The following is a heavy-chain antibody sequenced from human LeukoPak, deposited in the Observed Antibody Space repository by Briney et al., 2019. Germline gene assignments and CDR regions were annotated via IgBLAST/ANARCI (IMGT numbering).Heavy chain of an antibody. J-gene: IGHJ4*02. CDR1: GFSFSSYW. V-gene: IGHV3-74*01. CDR2: INSDGSGT. D-gene: IGHD3-22*01. CDR3: ARDTSYYYDSSGYFDY. Sequence: GGSLRLSCAASGFSFSSYWMHWVRQAPGKGLIWVSRINSDGSGTTYADSVKGRFTISRDNAKNMLYLQMNSLRAEDTAVYYCARDTSYYYDSSGYFDYWGQGTLVTVSS.